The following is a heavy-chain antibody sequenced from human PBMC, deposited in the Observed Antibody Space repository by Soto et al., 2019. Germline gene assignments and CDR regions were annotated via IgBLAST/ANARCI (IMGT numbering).Heavy chain of an antibody. V-gene: IGHV4-59*01. D-gene: IGHD6-19*01. CDR3: ARVRVGIAVAGIAGFVY. Sequence: SETLSLTCTVSGGSISSYYWSWIRQPPGKGLEWIGYIYYSGSTNYNPSLKSRVTISVDTSKNQFSLKLSSVTAADTAVYYCARVRVGIAVAGIAGFVYWGQGTLVTVSS. J-gene: IGHJ4*02. CDR2: IYYSGST. CDR1: GGSISSYY.